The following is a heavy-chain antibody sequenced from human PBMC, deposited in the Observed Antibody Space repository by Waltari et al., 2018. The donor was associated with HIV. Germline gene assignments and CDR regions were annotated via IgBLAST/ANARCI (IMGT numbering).Heavy chain of an antibody. CDR3: TRGSDYFY. V-gene: IGHV3-73*01. J-gene: IGHJ4*02. Sequence: EVQLVESGGGLVQPGGSLKLSCAASGFTFSGSAMHWVRQASGKGLEWVGRIRSKANSYATAYAAAVKGRFTISRDDSKNTAYLQMNSLKTEDTAVYYCTRGSDYFYWGQGTLVTVSS. CDR1: GFTFSGSA. CDR2: IRSKANSYAT. D-gene: IGHD5-12*01.